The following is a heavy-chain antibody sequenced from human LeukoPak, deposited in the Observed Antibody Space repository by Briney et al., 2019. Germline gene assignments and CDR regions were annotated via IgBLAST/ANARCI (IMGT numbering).Heavy chain of an antibody. D-gene: IGHD3-16*01. CDR3: ARFLGSGIRYFDY. CDR1: GGSISSYY. CDR2: IYHSGST. J-gene: IGHJ4*02. Sequence: PSETLSLTCTVSGGSISSYYWSWIRQPPGKGLEWIGYIYHSGSTDCNPSLKSRVTISVDTSKNQFSLKLRSVTAADTAVYYCARFLGSGIRYFDYWGQGTLVTVSS. V-gene: IGHV4-59*01.